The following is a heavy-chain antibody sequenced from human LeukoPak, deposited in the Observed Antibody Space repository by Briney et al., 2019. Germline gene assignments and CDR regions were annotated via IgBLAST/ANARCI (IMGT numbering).Heavy chain of an antibody. CDR2: ISASGDST. J-gene: IGHJ4*02. Sequence: GGTLRLSCAASGLTFSSYGMSWVRQAPGQGLEWVSSISASGDSTYNADSVKGRFSISRDNSKNTLYLQMNSLRAEDTALYYCAKCDGSGSYDDYWGQGTLVTVSS. CDR1: GLTFSSYG. D-gene: IGHD3-10*01. CDR3: AKCDGSGSYDDY. V-gene: IGHV3-23*01.